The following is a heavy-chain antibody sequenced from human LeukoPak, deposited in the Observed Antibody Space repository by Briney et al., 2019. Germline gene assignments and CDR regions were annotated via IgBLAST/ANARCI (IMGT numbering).Heavy chain of an antibody. J-gene: IGHJ4*02. CDR3: AKDRYRYGSGSYTDY. Sequence: GRSLRLSCAASGFTFDDYAMHWVRQAPGKGLEWVSGISWNSGSIGYADSVKGRFTISRDNAKNSLYLQMNSLRAEDTALYYCAKDRYRYGSGSYTDYWGQGTLVTVSS. CDR2: ISWNSGSI. CDR1: GFTFDDYA. D-gene: IGHD3-10*01. V-gene: IGHV3-9*01.